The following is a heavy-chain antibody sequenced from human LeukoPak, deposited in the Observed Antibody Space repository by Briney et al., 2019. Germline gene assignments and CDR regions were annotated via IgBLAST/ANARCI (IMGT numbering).Heavy chain of an antibody. J-gene: IGHJ4*02. Sequence: GGSLRLSCAASGFTFSSYSMNWVRQAPGKGLEWVSSISSSSSYIYYADSVKGRFTISRDNAKNSLYLQMNSLRAEDTAVYYRARDRWGIAARPFDYWGQGTLVTVSS. D-gene: IGHD6-6*01. CDR3: ARDRWGIAARPFDY. V-gene: IGHV3-21*01. CDR1: GFTFSSYS. CDR2: ISSSSSYI.